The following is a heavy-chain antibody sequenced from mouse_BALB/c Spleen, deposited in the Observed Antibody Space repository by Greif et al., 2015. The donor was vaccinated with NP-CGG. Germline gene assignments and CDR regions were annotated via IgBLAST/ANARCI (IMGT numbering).Heavy chain of an antibody. CDR2: ISDGGSYT. D-gene: IGHD1-1*01. CDR1: GFTFSDYY. J-gene: IGHJ4*01. Sequence: EVQVVESGGGLVKPGGSLKLSCAASGFTFSDYYMYWVRQTPEKRLEWVATISDGGSYTYYPDSVKGRFTISRDNAKNNLYLQMSSLKSEDTATYYCARDTVVTNYYAMDYWGQGTSVTVSS. V-gene: IGHV5-4*02. CDR3: ARDTVVTNYYAMDY.